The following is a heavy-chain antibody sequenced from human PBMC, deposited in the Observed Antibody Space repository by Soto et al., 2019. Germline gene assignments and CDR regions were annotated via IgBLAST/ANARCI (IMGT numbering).Heavy chain of an antibody. V-gene: IGHV4-31*03. CDR1: GGSISSGGYY. CDR2: IYYSGST. CDR3: ARDRAGALYFDY. D-gene: IGHD6-13*01. Sequence: QVQLQESGPGLVKPSQTLSLTCTVSGGSISSGGYYWSWIRQHPGKGLEWIGYIYYSGSTYYNPSSKSRVTIQVATSKSQFSLKLSSVTDSDTAVYYCARDRAGALYFDYWGQGTLVTVSS. J-gene: IGHJ4*02.